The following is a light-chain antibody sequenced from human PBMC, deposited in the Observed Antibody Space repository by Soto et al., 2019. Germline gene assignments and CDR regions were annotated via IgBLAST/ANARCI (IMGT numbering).Light chain of an antibody. J-gene: IGKJ5*01. CDR3: QQYGSSSIT. CDR2: GAS. CDR1: QSVSSSY. Sequence: EIVLTHSPGTLALSPCEGATLYFSASQSVSSSYLAWYQQKPGQAPRLLIYGASSRATGIPDRFSGSGSGTDFTLTISRLEPEDFAVYYCQQYGSSSITFGQGTRLEI. V-gene: IGKV3-20*01.